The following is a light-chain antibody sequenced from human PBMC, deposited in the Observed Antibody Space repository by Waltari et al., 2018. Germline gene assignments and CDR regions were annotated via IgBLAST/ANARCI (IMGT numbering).Light chain of an antibody. CDR1: SSDVGVSNY. Sequence: QSALTQPASVSGSPGQSITISCTGTSSDVGVSNYVPWFQQHPDKAPRLLFFDVTNRPSGGSNRLSGSRSGTTASLTISGLQAEDEADYYCSSYTSRATWVFGGGTRLAVL. CDR2: DVT. CDR3: SSYTSRATWV. J-gene: IGLJ3*02. V-gene: IGLV2-14*03.